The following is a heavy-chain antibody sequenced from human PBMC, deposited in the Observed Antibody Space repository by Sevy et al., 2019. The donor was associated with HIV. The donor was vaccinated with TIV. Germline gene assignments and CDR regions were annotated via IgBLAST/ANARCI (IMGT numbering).Heavy chain of an antibody. CDR3: ARRRGWDA. D-gene: IGHD2-15*01. V-gene: IGHV3-7*03. J-gene: IGHJ5*02. Sequence: GGSLRLSCVVSGFTLRNYWMTWVRQAPGKGPEWVASIKEDGTVKYYVDAVKGRFTISRDNPMSSVFLQMNSLRVEDKAIYYCARRRGWDAWGRGILVTVSS. CDR1: GFTLRNYW. CDR2: IKEDGTVK.